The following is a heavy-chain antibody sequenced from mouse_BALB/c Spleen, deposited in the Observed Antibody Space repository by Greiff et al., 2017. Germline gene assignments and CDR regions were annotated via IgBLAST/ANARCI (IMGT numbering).Heavy chain of an antibody. D-gene: IGHD2-3*01. V-gene: IGHV2-6-7*01. Sequence: QVQLKESGPGLVAPSQSLSITCTVSGFSLTGYGVNWVRQPPGKGLEWLGMIWGDGSTDYNSALKSRLSISKDNSKSQVFLKMNSLQTDDTARYYCAREDGSHGNWYFDVWGAGTTVTVSS. CDR3: AREDGSHGNWYFDV. J-gene: IGHJ1*01. CDR2: IWGDGST. CDR1: GFSLTGYG.